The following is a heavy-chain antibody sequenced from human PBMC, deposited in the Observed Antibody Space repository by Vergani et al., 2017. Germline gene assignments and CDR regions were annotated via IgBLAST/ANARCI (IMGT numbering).Heavy chain of an antibody. V-gene: IGHV3-64*01. CDR3: ASSIFPDYYDILTGYYPFDY. Sequence: EVQLVESGGGLVQPGGPLRLSCPPSGFTSSTFVLHWVPRAPGKGMEYVSAISSNGGSTYYANSVKGRFTISRDNSKNTLYLQMGSLRDEDMAVYYCASSIFPDYYDILTGYYPFDYWGQGTLVTVSS. CDR2: ISSNGGST. J-gene: IGHJ4*02. D-gene: IGHD3-9*01. CDR1: GFTSSTFV.